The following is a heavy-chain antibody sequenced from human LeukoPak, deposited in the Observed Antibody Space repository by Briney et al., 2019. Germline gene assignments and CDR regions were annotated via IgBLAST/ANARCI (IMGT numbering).Heavy chain of an antibody. V-gene: IGHV3-23*01. CDR3: AKDLEAGTLAY. CDR1: GFTFSSYA. D-gene: IGHD6-19*01. CDR2: ISGSGGSA. J-gene: IGHJ4*02. Sequence: PGGSLRLSCAASGFTFSSYAMSWVRQAPGKGLERVSAISGSGGSAYYADSVKGRFTISRDNSKNTLYLQMNSLRAEDTAVYYCAKDLEAGTLAYWGQGTLVTVSS.